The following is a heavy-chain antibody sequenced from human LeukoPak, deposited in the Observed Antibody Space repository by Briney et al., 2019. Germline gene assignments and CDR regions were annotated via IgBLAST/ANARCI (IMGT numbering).Heavy chain of an antibody. Sequence: GGSLRLSCAASGFTFSSFWMSWVRQAPGKDLEWVANIKEDGSDKNYVDSVKGRFTISRGNAKNSLYLELNSLRAEDTAVYYCARSGVVAPPAPVRFDPWGQGTLVTVSS. D-gene: IGHD2-15*01. CDR3: ARSGVVAPPAPVRFDP. J-gene: IGHJ5*02. CDR1: GFTFSSFW. V-gene: IGHV3-7*01. CDR2: IKEDGSDK.